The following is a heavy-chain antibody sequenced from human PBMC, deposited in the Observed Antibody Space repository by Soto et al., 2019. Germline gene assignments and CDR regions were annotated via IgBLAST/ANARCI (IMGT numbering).Heavy chain of an antibody. CDR3: ARDQGGYELDY. CDR2: INHSGST. D-gene: IGHD5-12*01. J-gene: IGHJ4*02. CDR1: GGSFSGYY. Sequence: PSETLSLTCAVYGGSFSGYYWSWIRQPPGKGLEWIGEINHSGSTNYNPSLKSRVTISVDTSKNQFSLKLSSVTAADTAVYYCARDQGGYELDYWGQGTLVTVSS. V-gene: IGHV4-34*01.